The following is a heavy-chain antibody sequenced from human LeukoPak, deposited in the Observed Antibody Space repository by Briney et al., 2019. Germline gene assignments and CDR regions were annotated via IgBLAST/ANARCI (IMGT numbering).Heavy chain of an antibody. V-gene: IGHV1-46*01. CDR1: GYTFTSYY. Sequence: ASVKVSCKASGYTFTSYYMHWVRQAPGQGLEWMGIINPSGGSTSYAQKFQGRVTMTTDTSTNTAYMELRSLRSDDTATYYCARDGKGRYDFRENDYWGQGTLVTVSS. CDR3: ARDGKGRYDFRENDY. J-gene: IGHJ4*02. D-gene: IGHD3-3*01. CDR2: INPSGGST.